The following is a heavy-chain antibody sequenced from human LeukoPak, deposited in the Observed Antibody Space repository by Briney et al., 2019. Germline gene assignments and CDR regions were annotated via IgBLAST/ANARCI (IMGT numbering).Heavy chain of an antibody. J-gene: IGHJ5*02. CDR3: ATTYSSSRNWFDP. Sequence: ASVKVSCKASGYTFTGYYMHWVRQAPGQGLEWMGWINPNSGGTNYAQKFQGRVTMTRDTSISTAYMELSRLRSDDTAVYYCATTYSSSRNWFDPWGQGTLVTVSS. CDR1: GYTFTGYY. V-gene: IGHV1-2*02. CDR2: INPNSGGT. D-gene: IGHD6-13*01.